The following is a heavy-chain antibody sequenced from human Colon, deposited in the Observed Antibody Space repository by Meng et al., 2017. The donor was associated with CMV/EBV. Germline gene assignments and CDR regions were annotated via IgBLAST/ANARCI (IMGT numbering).Heavy chain of an antibody. CDR2: IKPSGGST. CDR3: TRDIVL. D-gene: IGHD2-15*01. J-gene: IGHJ4*02. CDR1: GGTFSGHV. Sequence: QVQLDQSGTEVKKPGSSVKVSCTASGGTFSGHVISWVRQAPGQGLEWLGIIKPSGGSTGYAQKFQGRVTMTRETSTSTVYMELSSLRSEDTAMYYCTRDIVLWGQGTLVTVSS. V-gene: IGHV1-46*01.